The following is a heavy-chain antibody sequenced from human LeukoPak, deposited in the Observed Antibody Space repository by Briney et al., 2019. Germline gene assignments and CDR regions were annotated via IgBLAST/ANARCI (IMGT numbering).Heavy chain of an antibody. J-gene: IGHJ4*02. CDR3: ARGLSGSGWYSVFRYFDY. CDR1: GGSFSGYY. CDR2: INHSGST. D-gene: IGHD6-19*01. V-gene: IGHV4-34*01. Sequence: PSETLSLTCAVYGGSFSGYYWSWIRQPPGKGLEWLGEINHSGSTNYNPSLKSRVTISVDTSKNQFSLKLSSVTAADTAAYYCARGLSGSGWYSVFRYFDYWGQGTLVTVSS.